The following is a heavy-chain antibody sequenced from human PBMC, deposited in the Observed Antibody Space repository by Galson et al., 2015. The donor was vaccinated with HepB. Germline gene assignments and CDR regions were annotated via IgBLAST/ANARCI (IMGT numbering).Heavy chain of an antibody. Sequence: LSLTCTVSGGSISSNNYYWGWIRQPPGKGLEWIGSIHYSGSTYYNPSLKSRVTISVDTSKTQFSLKLRFVTAADTAVYYCARRAAYYYGSGSWYYFDYWGQGTLVTVSS. D-gene: IGHD3-10*01. CDR1: GGSISSNNYY. J-gene: IGHJ4*02. CDR2: IHYSGST. V-gene: IGHV4-39*01. CDR3: ARRAAYYYGSGSWYYFDY.